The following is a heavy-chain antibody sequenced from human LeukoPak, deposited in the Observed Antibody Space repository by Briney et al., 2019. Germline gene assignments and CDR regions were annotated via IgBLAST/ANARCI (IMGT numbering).Heavy chain of an antibody. J-gene: IGHJ2*01. CDR3: ARGDYGDSNNPHFDL. D-gene: IGHD4-17*01. CDR1: GYTFTGYY. CDR2: INPNSGGT. Sequence: ASVKVSCKASGYTFTGYYMHWVRQAPGQGLEWMGWINPNSGGTNYAQKFQGRVTMTRDTSITTAYMELSRLRSDDTAVYYCARGDYGDSNNPHFDLWGRGTLVTVSS. V-gene: IGHV1-2*02.